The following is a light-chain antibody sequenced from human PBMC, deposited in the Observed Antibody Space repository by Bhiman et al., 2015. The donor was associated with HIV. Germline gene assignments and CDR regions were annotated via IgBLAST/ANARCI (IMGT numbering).Light chain of an antibody. J-gene: IGLJ3*02. CDR1: SSNIGAGFD. Sequence: QSVLTQPPSVSGAPGQRVTFSCTGSSSNIGAGFDVHWYQQFPGTSPKLLIYGNSNRPSGVPDRFSGSKSGTSASLAITGLQAEDEADYYCQAYDSSLGGHWVFGGGTKLTVL. CDR3: QAYDSSLGGHWV. V-gene: IGLV1-40*01. CDR2: GNS.